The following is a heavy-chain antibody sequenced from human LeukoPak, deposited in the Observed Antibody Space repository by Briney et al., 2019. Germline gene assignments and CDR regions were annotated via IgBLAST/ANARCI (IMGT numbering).Heavy chain of an antibody. CDR3: ARQGIDDSSGYYVY. J-gene: IGHJ4*02. V-gene: IGHV3-66*04. CDR2: LYIGGTT. D-gene: IGHD3-22*01. Sequence: PGGSLRLSCAASGFTFRTYAMTWVRQAPGKGLEWVSVLYIGGTTNYADSVRGRFTISRDNSKNTLYLQMNSLRTEDTAVYYCARQGIDDSSGYYVYWGQGTLVTVSS. CDR1: GFTFRTYA.